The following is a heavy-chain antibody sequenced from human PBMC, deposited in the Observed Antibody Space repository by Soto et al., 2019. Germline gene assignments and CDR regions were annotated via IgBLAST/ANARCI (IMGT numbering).Heavy chain of an antibody. CDR3: AKGYSGNYYVAAFDI. Sequence: EVQLLESGGGLVQPGGSLRLSCAASGFTFSSYVMSWVRQAPGKGLEWVSGISGSGGSTYYADSVKGRFTISRDNSKNTLHLQLNSLRAEDTAVYYCAKGYSGNYYVAAFDIWGQGTMVTVSS. J-gene: IGHJ3*02. CDR2: ISGSGGST. CDR1: GFTFSSYV. D-gene: IGHD1-26*01. V-gene: IGHV3-23*01.